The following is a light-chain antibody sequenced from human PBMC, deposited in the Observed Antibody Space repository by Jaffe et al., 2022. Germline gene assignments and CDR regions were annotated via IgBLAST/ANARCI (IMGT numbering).Light chain of an antibody. V-gene: IGLV2-23*02. Sequence: QSALTQPASVSGSAGQSITISCTGTSSDVGSYQLVSWYQHHPGKVPTVMIYEVTKRPSGVSDRFSGSKSGNTASLTISGLQAEDEAEYYCCSYGDGNIYVFGSGTKVSVL. CDR3: CSYGDGNIYV. J-gene: IGLJ1*01. CDR2: EVT. CDR1: SSDVGSYQL.